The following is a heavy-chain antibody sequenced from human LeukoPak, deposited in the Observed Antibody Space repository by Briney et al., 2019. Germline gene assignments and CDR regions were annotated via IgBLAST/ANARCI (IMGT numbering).Heavy chain of an antibody. CDR1: GYTFTSYY. V-gene: IGHV1-46*01. J-gene: IGHJ6*03. CDR2: INPSGGST. Sequence: ASVKVSCKASGYTFTSYYMHWVRQAPGQGLEWMGIINPSGGSTSYAQKFQGRVTMTRDTSTSTVYMELSSLRSEDTAVYYCARGAPYCSGGSCYSPYYYYYMDVWGKGTTVTISS. D-gene: IGHD2-15*01. CDR3: ARGAPYCSGGSCYSPYYYYYMDV.